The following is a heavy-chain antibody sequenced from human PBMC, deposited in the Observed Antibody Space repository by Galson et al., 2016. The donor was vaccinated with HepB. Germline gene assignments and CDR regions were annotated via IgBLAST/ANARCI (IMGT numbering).Heavy chain of an antibody. CDR1: GGSFSGYS. D-gene: IGHD5-12*01. Sequence: ETLSLTCAVYGGSFSGYSWNWIRQPPGKGLEWIGEINHSGSTNYNPSLKSRVTISLDTSKNQFSRILSSVTAADTAVFYCARAWLRSSIDYWGQGNLVIVSS. CDR3: ARAWLRSSIDY. CDR2: INHSGST. V-gene: IGHV4-34*01. J-gene: IGHJ4*02.